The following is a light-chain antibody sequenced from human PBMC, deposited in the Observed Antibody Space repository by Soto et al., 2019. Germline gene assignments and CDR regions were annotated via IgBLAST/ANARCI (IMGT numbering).Light chain of an antibody. CDR3: QQYYSTPYT. CDR2: WAS. Sequence: DIVMTQSPDSLAVSLGERATINFKSSQSVLYSSNNKNHLAWYQQKAGQPPKLLVYWASTRESGVPDRFSGSGSGTDFTLTISSLQAEDVAVYYCQQYYSTPYTFGQGTRLEIK. V-gene: IGKV4-1*01. CDR1: QSVLYSSNNKNH. J-gene: IGKJ5*01.